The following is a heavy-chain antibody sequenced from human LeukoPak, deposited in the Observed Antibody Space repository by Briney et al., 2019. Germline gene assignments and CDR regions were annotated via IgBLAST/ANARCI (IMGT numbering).Heavy chain of an antibody. CDR2: ISGSGGST. D-gene: IGHD3-10*01. CDR3: AKDITMVRGVKEGRWFDP. Sequence: GGSLRLSCAASGFTFSSYGMSWVRQAPGKGLEWVSAISGSGGSTYYADSVKGRFTISRDNSKNTPYLQMNSLRAEDTAVYYCAKDITMVRGVKEGRWFDPWGQGTLVTVSS. J-gene: IGHJ5*02. V-gene: IGHV3-23*01. CDR1: GFTFSSYG.